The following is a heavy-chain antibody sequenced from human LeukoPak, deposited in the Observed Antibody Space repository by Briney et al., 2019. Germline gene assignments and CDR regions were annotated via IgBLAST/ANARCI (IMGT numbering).Heavy chain of an antibody. D-gene: IGHD1-7*01. CDR1: GGSFSNYY. CDR3: ARRWNYGRNYYIDV. CDR2: INDSGTI. Sequence: PSETLSLTCAVYGGSFSNYYWSWIRQSPGKGLEWIGEINDSGTINYNPSLMSRVTISVDKSKNQFSLKLSSVTAADTAVYYCARRWNYGRNYYIDVCGNGATVSVSS. V-gene: IGHV4-34*01. J-gene: IGHJ6*03.